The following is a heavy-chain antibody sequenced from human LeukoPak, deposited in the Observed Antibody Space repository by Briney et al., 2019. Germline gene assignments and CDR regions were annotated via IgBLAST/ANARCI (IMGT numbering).Heavy chain of an antibody. V-gene: IGHV1-46*01. J-gene: IGHJ4*02. Sequence: ASVKVSCKASGYTFTSYYMHWVRQAPGQGLEWMGIINPSGGSTSYAQKFRGRVTMTRDTSTSTVYMELSSLRSEDTAVYYCARDRYYDSSGYYYRGDGFDCWGQGTLVTVSS. CDR2: INPSGGST. D-gene: IGHD3-22*01. CDR3: ARDRYYDSSGYYYRGDGFDC. CDR1: GYTFTSYY.